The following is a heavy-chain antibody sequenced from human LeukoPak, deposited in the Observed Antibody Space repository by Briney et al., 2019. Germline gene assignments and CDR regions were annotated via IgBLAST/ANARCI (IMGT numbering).Heavy chain of an antibody. D-gene: IGHD6-13*01. V-gene: IGHV3-23*01. CDR3: ARAKIAAAGTGAFDV. CDR2: FGATDGSA. J-gene: IGHJ3*01. CDR1: GFTFSSYA. Sequence: PGGSLRLACAASGFTFSSYAMTWVRQAPGKGLEWVSAFGATDGSAQYAESVEGRFTISRDNSKNTLFLQMNSLGAEDTAVYYCARAKIAAAGTGAFDVWGQGTLVTVSS.